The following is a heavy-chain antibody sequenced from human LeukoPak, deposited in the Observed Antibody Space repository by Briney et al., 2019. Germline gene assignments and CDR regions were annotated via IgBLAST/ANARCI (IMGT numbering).Heavy chain of an antibody. CDR1: GGSISSYY. D-gene: IGHD6-13*01. CDR3: ARYGSSWYYYYGMDV. J-gene: IGHJ6*02. CDR2: IYYSGST. V-gene: IGHV4-59*08. Sequence: PSETLSLTCTVSGGSISSYYWSWIRQPPGKGLEWIGYIYYSGSTNYNPSLKSRVTISVDTSKNQFSLKLSSVTAADTAVYYCARYGSSWYYYYGMDVWGQGTTVTVSS.